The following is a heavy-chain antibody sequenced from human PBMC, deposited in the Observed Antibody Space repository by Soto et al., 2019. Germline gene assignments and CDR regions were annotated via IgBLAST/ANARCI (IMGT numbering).Heavy chain of an antibody. Sequence: QVQLVESGGGVVQPGRSLRLSCAASGFTFSSYAMHWVRQAPGKGLEWVAVISYDGSNKYYADSVKGRFTISRDNSTKTLDLPMNRLRAEDRAVYYCARDFVIGGATRGSDWGQGTLVTVSS. CDR3: ARDFVIGGATRGSD. D-gene: IGHD1-26*01. CDR2: ISYDGSNK. CDR1: GFTFSSYA. J-gene: IGHJ4*02. V-gene: IGHV3-30-3*01.